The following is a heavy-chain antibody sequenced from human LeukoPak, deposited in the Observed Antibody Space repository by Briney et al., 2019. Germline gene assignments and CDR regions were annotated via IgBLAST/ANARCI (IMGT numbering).Heavy chain of an antibody. CDR3: ASVRNAETSDAFDI. V-gene: IGHV1-46*01. Sequence: ALVKVSCKASGYTFTRYYMHWVRQAPGQGLEWMGIINPSGGSTSYAQKFQGRVTMTRDMSTSTVYMELSSLRSEDTAVYYCASVRNAETSDAFDIWGQGTMVTVSS. CDR2: INPSGGST. CDR1: GYTFTRYY. J-gene: IGHJ3*02. D-gene: IGHD1-14*01.